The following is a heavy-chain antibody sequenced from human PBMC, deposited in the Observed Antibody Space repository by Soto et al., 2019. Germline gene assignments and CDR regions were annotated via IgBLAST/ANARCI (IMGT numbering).Heavy chain of an antibody. CDR3: ARKSYGDYLGY. CDR2: INHSGST. J-gene: IGHJ4*02. CDR1: GGSFSGYY. Sequence: QVQLQQWGAGLLKPSETLSLTCAVYGGSFSGYYWSWIRQPPGKGLEWIGEINHSGSTNYNPSLKSRVTISVDTSKNQFSLKLSSVTAADTAVYYCARKSYGDYLGYWGQGTLVTVSS. D-gene: IGHD4-17*01. V-gene: IGHV4-34*01.